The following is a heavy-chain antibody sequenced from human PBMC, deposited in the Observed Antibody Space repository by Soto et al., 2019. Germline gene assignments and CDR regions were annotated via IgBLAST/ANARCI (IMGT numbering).Heavy chain of an antibody. Sequence: SETLSLTCTVSGGSISSDDYYCIWIRQPPGKGLEWIGYVYHSGSTYYNPSLKSRVSISVDTSRNQFSLKLSSVTAADTAVYYCARGRAYYDSSGYYYVDHWGQGALVSVPQ. CDR2: VYHSGST. CDR3: ARGRAYYDSSGYYYVDH. V-gene: IGHV4-30-4*01. D-gene: IGHD3-22*01. J-gene: IGHJ4*02. CDR1: GGSISSDDYY.